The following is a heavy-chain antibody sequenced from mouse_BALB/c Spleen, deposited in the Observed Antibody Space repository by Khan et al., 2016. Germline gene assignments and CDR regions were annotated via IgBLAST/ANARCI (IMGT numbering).Heavy chain of an antibody. J-gene: IGHJ2*01. CDR1: GFSFTSYG. CDR2: IWTGSST. V-gene: IGHV2-9*02. CDR3: AGVGDI. D-gene: IGHD1-3*01. Sequence: QVQLQESGPGLVAPSQSLSITCTVSGFSFTSYGVHWVRQPPGKGLEGLGVIWTGSSTTNNSTLRTILSISNDHSTSQVFLKMKSVQTDDTTMNCCAGVGDIWGQGTTLTVSS.